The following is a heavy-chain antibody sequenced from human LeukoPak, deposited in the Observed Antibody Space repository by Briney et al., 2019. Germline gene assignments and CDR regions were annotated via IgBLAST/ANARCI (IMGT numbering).Heavy chain of an antibody. CDR1: GFTFSSYG. J-gene: IGHJ4*02. Sequence: GGSLRLSCAASGFTFSSYGMHWVRQAPGKGLERVAVISYDGSNKYYADSVKGRFTISRDNSKNTLYLQMNSLRAEDTAVYYCAKDKTTVVTKPRNYFDYWAREPWSPSPQ. V-gene: IGHV3-30*18. D-gene: IGHD4-23*01. CDR2: ISYDGSNK. CDR3: AKDKTTVVTKPRNYFDY.